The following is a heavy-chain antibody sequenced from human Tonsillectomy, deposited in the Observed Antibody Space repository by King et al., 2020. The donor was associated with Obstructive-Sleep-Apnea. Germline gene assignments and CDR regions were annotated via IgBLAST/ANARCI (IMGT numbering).Heavy chain of an antibody. CDR1: GCSISSYY. CDR3: ARDAHRGAMVLNWFDP. CDR2: IYYSGST. J-gene: IGHJ5*02. Sequence: QLQESGPGLVKPSETLSLTCTVSGCSISSYYWSWIRQPPGKGLEWFGYIYYSGSTNYNPSLKSRVTISVDTSTNPFSLKLSSVTAADTAVYYCARDAHRGAMVLNWFDPWGQGTLVTVSS. D-gene: IGHD3-10*01. V-gene: IGHV4-59*01.